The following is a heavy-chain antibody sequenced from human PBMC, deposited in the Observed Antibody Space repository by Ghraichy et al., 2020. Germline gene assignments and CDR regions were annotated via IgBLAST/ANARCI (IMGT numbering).Heavy chain of an antibody. CDR1: GGSISSGGYY. J-gene: IGHJ4*02. V-gene: IGHV4-31*03. D-gene: IGHD3-22*01. CDR2: IYYSGST. CDR3: ARDNRSSGKEFYFDY. Sequence: SETLSLTCTVSGGSISSGGYYWSWIRQHPGKGLEWIGYIYYSGSTYYNPSLKSRVTISVDTSKNQFSLKLSSVTAAAPAVYYCARDNRSSGKEFYFDYWGQGTLVTVSS.